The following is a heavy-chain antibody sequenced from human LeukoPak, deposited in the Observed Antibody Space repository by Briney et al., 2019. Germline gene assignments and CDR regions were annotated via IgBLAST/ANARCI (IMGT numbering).Heavy chain of an antibody. CDR1: GDSISSSSYY. CDR2: IYYTGRT. V-gene: IGHV4-39*01. Sequence: PSETLSLTCTVSGDSISSSSYYWGWMRQPPGKGLEWIGSIYYTGRTYYTPSLKSRLTISIDMSKNQFSLRLRSLTAADTAVYYCARHLGIRGSSFDYWGQGTLVTVSS. D-gene: IGHD3-10*01. CDR3: ARHLGIRGSSFDY. J-gene: IGHJ4*02.